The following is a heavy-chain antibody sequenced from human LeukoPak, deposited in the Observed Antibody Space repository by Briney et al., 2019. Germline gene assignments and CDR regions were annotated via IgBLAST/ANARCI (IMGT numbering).Heavy chain of an antibody. V-gene: IGHV3-21*01. J-gene: IGHJ4*02. Sequence: GGSLRLSCAASGFTFSSYSMNWVRQAPGKGLEWVSSISSSSSYIYYADSVKGRFTISRDNAKNSLYLQMNSLRAEDTAVYYCAKVMEADTAMVGFDYWGQGTLVTVSS. CDR2: ISSSSSYI. CDR3: AKVMEADTAMVGFDY. CDR1: GFTFSSYS. D-gene: IGHD5-18*01.